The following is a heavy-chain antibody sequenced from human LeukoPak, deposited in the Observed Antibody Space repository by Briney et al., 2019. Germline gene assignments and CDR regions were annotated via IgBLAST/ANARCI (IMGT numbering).Heavy chain of an antibody. V-gene: IGHV4-59*01. Sequence: SETLSLTCTVSGGSISSYYWSWIRQPPGKGLEWIGYIYYSGSTNYNPSLKSRVTISVDTSKNQFSLKLSSVTAADTAVYYCARRGSGKGKFDYWGQGTLVAVSS. D-gene: IGHD6-19*01. CDR3: ARRGSGKGKFDY. J-gene: IGHJ4*02. CDR1: GGSISSYY. CDR2: IYYSGST.